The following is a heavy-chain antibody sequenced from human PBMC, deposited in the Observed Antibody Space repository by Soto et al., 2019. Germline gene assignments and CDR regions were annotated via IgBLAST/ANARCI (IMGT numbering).Heavy chain of an antibody. J-gene: IGHJ4*02. V-gene: IGHV1-8*01. D-gene: IGHD2-8*01. Sequence: QVQLVQSGAEVKKPGASVKVSCKASGYTFTSYDINWVRQATGQGLEWMGWMNPNSGNTGYAQKFKGRVTMTRNTSISTAYMELSSLKSEDTAGYYCARGASLGYCTNGVCSDYWGQGTLVTVSS. CDR3: ARGASLGYCTNGVCSDY. CDR1: GYTFTSYD. CDR2: MNPNSGNT.